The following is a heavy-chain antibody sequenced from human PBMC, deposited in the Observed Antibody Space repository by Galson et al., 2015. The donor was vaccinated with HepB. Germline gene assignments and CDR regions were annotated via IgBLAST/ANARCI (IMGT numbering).Heavy chain of an antibody. CDR2: IKQDGSEK. Sequence: SLRLSCAASGFTFSSYWMSWVRQAPGKGLEWVANIKQDGSEKYYVDSVKGRFTISRDNAKNSLYLQMNSLRAEDTAVYYCARVGSYGTYYFDYWGQGTLGTVSS. J-gene: IGHJ4*02. D-gene: IGHD5-18*01. CDR3: ARVGSYGTYYFDY. CDR1: GFTFSSYW. V-gene: IGHV3-7*01.